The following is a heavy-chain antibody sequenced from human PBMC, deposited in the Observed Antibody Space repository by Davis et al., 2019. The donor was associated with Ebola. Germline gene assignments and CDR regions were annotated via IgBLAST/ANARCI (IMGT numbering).Heavy chain of an antibody. J-gene: IGHJ4*02. V-gene: IGHV4-34*01. CDR1: GGSFSGYY. CDR3: ARLASVVVSSDY. D-gene: IGHD3-22*01. Sequence: PSETLSLTCAVYGGSFSGYYWSWIRQPPGKGLEWIGEINHSGSTNYNPSLKSRVTISVDTSKNQFSLKLSSVSAADTAVYYCARLASVVVSSDYWGQGTLVTVSS. CDR2: INHSGST.